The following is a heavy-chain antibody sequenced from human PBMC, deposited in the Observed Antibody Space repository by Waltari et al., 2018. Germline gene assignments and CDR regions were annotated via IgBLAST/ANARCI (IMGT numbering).Heavy chain of an antibody. V-gene: IGHV1-58*01. J-gene: IGHJ4*02. CDR2: IVVGSGNT. Sequence: QMQLVQSGPEVKKPGTSVKVSCKASGFTFTSSAVQWLRQARGQRLEWIGWIVVGSGNTNYAQKFQERVTITRDMSTSTAYMELSSLRSEYTAVYYCAADRYDSTFCSYWGQGTLVTVSS. CDR3: AADRYDSTFCSY. CDR1: GFTFTSSA. D-gene: IGHD3-16*01.